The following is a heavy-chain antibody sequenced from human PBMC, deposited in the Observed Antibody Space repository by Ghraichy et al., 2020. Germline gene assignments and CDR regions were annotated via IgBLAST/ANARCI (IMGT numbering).Heavy chain of an antibody. V-gene: IGHV3-48*03. CDR1: GFTFSSYE. CDR3: ARIAGYCSSTSCYSYYFDY. Sequence: GGSLRLSCAASGFTFSSYEMNWVRQAPGKGLEWVSYISSSGSTIYYADSVKGRFTISRDNAKNSLYLQMNSLRAEDTAVYYCARIAGYCSSTSCYSYYFDYWGQGTLVTVSS. J-gene: IGHJ4*02. CDR2: ISSSGSTI. D-gene: IGHD2-2*02.